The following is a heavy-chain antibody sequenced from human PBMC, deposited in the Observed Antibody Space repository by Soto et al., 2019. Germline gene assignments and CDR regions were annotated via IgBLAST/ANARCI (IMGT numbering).Heavy chain of an antibody. Sequence: ASVKVSCKASGFTFTGYYIHWVRQVPGQGLEWMGWIKSNGDDTKCAQKFQDRVTMTRDTSMNTVYMEVTRLRSDDTAVYYCARDERSYGEPPFDYWGQGTLVTVSS. J-gene: IGHJ4*02. CDR1: GFTFTGYY. CDR2: IKSNGDDT. D-gene: IGHD2-21*01. CDR3: ARDERSYGEPPFDY. V-gene: IGHV1-2*02.